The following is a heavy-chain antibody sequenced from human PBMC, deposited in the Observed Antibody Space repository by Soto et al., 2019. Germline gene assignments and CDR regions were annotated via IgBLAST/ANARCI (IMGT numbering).Heavy chain of an antibody. CDR1: GFTFSSYA. D-gene: IGHD2-2*01. Sequence: GGSLRLSCAASGFTFSSYAMNWVRQAPGKGLEWVALISYDGSNKYYADSVKGRLTISRDGSKNALFLQMDSLGAADTAVYYCGRCTSTSCHLGSDYWGQGTLVTVSS. V-gene: IGHV3-30-3*01. CDR2: ISYDGSNK. J-gene: IGHJ4*02. CDR3: GRCTSTSCHLGSDY.